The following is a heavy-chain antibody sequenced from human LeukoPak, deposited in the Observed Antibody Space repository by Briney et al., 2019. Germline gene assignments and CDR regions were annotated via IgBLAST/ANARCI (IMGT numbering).Heavy chain of an antibody. Sequence: GASAMVSCKASGYTFTSYGISWVRQAPGQGLEWMGWISGYNGNTNYAQKLQGRVTMTTDTSTRTAYMELRSLTSDDTAVYYCARCSSSNQPPLYWGQGTLVTVSS. J-gene: IGHJ4*02. D-gene: IGHD6-13*01. V-gene: IGHV1-18*04. CDR2: ISGYNGNT. CDR1: GYTFTSYG. CDR3: ARCSSSNQPPLY.